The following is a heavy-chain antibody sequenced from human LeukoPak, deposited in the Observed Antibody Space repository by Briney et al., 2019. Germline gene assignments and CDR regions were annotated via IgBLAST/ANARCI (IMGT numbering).Heavy chain of an antibody. CDR2: IYYSGST. D-gene: IGHD5-24*01. CDR3: ARDSGRDGYSFDY. V-gene: IGHV4-31*03. Sequence: SETLSLTCTVSGGSISSGGYYWSWIRQHPGKGLEWIGYIYYSGSTYYNPSPKSRVTISVDTSKNQFSLKLSSVTAADTAVYYCARDSGRDGYSFDYWGQGTLVTVSS. J-gene: IGHJ4*02. CDR1: GGSISSGGYY.